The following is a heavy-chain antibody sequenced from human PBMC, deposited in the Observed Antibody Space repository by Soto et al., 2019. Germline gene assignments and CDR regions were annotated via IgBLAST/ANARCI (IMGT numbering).Heavy chain of an antibody. CDR2: IYYSGST. V-gene: IGHV4-31*03. J-gene: IGHJ6*02. Sequence: PSETLSLTCTVSGGSISSGGYYWSWIRQHPGKGLEWIGYIYYSGSTYYNPSLKSRVTISVDTSKNQFSLKLSSVTAADTAVYYCAREGLVLVPTTVNSDYYYYAMDVWGQGTMVTVSS. CDR1: GGSISSGGYY. CDR3: AREGLVLVPTTVNSDYYYYAMDV. D-gene: IGHD2-2*01.